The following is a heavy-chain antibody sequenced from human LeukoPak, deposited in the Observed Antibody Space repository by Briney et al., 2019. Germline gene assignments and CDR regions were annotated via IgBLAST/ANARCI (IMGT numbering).Heavy chain of an antibody. CDR3: AKDEKQQLVLHYFDY. CDR1: GFAFSSYG. V-gene: IGHV3-23*01. J-gene: IGHJ4*02. Sequence: PGGSLRLSCAASGFAFSSYGMSWVRQAPGKGLEWVSAISGSGGSTYYADSVKGRFTISRDNSKNTLYLQMNSLRAEDTAVYYCAKDEKQQLVLHYFDYWGQGTLVTVSS. CDR2: ISGSGGST. D-gene: IGHD6-13*01.